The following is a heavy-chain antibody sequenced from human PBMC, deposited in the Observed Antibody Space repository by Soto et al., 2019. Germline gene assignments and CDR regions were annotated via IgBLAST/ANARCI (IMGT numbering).Heavy chain of an antibody. Sequence: GASVKVSCKASGGTFSSYTISWVRQAPGQGLEWMGRIIPILGIANYAQKFQGRVTITADKSTSTAYMELSSLRSEDTAVYYCAREAVNSWFDPWGQGTLVTVSS. V-gene: IGHV1-69*04. J-gene: IGHJ5*02. CDR1: GGTFSSYT. CDR3: AREAVNSWFDP. CDR2: IIPILGIA.